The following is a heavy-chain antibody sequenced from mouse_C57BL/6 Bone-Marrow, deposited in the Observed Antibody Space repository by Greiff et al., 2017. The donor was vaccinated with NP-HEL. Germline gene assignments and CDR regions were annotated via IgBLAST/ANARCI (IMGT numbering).Heavy chain of an antibody. J-gene: IGHJ2*01. Sequence: VKLMESGAELVKPGASVKISCKASGYAFSSYWMNWVKQRPGKGLEWIGQIYPGDGDTNYNGKFKGKATLTADKSSSTAYMQLSSLTSEDSAVYFCARWGLLLDFDYWGQGTTLTVSS. CDR1: GYAFSSYW. V-gene: IGHV1-80*01. CDR2: IYPGDGDT. CDR3: ARWGLLLDFDY. D-gene: IGHD2-3*01.